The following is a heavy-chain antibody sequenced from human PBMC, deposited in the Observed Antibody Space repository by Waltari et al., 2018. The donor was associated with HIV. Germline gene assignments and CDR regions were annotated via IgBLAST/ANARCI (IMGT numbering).Heavy chain of an antibody. D-gene: IGHD5-12*01. CDR3: AKREDGYNAFDY. Sequence: EVPLLASGGGLVQPGGSLRLSFAASGFTFSSFAVSWVRQAPGKGLEWVSSISYSGATTHYADSVKGRFTISRDNSNNTLYLQMNSLRAEDTAVDYCAKREDGYNAFDYWGQGTLVTVSS. CDR2: ISYSGATT. CDR1: GFTFSSFA. V-gene: IGHV3-23*01. J-gene: IGHJ4*02.